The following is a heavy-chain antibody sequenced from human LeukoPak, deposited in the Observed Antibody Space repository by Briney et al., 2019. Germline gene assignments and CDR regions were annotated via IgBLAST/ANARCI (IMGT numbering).Heavy chain of an antibody. CDR1: GGTFSSYA. CDR3: ASPAGEYSSSSVAFDI. CDR2: IIPIFGTA. V-gene: IGHV1-69*13. D-gene: IGHD6-6*01. Sequence: SVKVSCKASGGTFSSYAISWVRQAPGQGLEWMGGIIPIFGTANYAQKFQSRVTITADESTSTAYVELSSLRSEDTAVYYCASPAGEYSSSSVAFDIWGQGTMVTVSS. J-gene: IGHJ3*02.